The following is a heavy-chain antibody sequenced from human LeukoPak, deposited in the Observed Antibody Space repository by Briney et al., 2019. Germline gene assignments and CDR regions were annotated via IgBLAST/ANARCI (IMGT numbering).Heavy chain of an antibody. CDR2: IGTAGDP. V-gene: IGHV3-13*05. Sequence: GGSLRLSCAASGFTFSSYDMHWVRQATGKGLEWVSAIGTAGDPYYPGSVKGRFTISGENAKNSLYLQMNSLRAGDTAVYYCARSKTAAWYFDLWGRGTLVTVSS. CDR3: ARSKTAAWYFDL. CDR1: GFTFSSYD. J-gene: IGHJ2*01.